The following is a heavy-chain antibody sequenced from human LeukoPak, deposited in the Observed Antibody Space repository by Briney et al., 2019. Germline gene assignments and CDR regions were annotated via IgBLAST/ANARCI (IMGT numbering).Heavy chain of an antibody. CDR1: GFNFRSYG. J-gene: IGHJ4*02. CDR3: AKDFYSGSYFDY. V-gene: IGHV3-30*18. CDR2: ISCDGSNK. D-gene: IGHD1-26*01. Sequence: GGSLRLSCAASGFNFRSYGMHWVRQAPGKGLEWVAVISCDGSNKYYADSVKGRFTISRDNSKNTLYLQMNSLRAEDTAVYYCAKDFYSGSYFDYWGQGTLVTVSS.